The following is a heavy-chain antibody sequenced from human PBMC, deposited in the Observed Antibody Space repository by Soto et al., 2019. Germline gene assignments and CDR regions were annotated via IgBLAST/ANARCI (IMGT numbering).Heavy chain of an antibody. V-gene: IGHV1-69*01. CDR2: IIPIFGTA. CDR1: GGTFSSYA. J-gene: IGHJ1*01. CDR3: ARPSRYYYGSGSEYFQH. D-gene: IGHD3-10*01. Sequence: QVQLVQSGAEVKKPGSSVKVSCKASGGTFSSYAISWVRQAPGQGLEWMGGIIPIFGTANYAQKFQGRVTITADESTSTAYMELSSLRSEDTAVYYCARPSRYYYGSGSEYFQHWGQDTLVTVSS.